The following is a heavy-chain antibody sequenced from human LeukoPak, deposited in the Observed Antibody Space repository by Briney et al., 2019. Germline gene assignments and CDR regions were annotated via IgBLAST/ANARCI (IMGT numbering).Heavy chain of an antibody. CDR3: AKDPIAVAGTIAEYFQH. CDR2: ISGTGNNT. CDR1: GFIFSRYA. J-gene: IGHJ1*01. D-gene: IGHD6-19*01. Sequence: GGSLRLSCAASGFIFSRYAMSWVRQAPGKGLESVSGISGTGNNTYYADPVKGRFTISRDNFKNTLYLQMNSLRADDTAVYYCAKDPIAVAGTIAEYFQHWGQGALVTVSS. V-gene: IGHV3-23*01.